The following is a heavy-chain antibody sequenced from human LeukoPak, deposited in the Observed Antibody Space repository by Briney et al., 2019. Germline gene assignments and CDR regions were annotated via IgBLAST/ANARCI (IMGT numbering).Heavy chain of an antibody. CDR3: ARQVAVFGELSLLH. CDR1: GFTVSSNY. D-gene: IGHD3-16*02. CDR2: IYSDDNT. Sequence: GGSLRLSCAASGFTVSSNYMSWVRQAPGKGLEWVSVIYSDDNTFYADSVKGRFTISRDNSKNTLYLQMNSLRAEDTAVYYCARQVAVFGELSLLHWGQGNLVTVSS. V-gene: IGHV3-53*01. J-gene: IGHJ1*01.